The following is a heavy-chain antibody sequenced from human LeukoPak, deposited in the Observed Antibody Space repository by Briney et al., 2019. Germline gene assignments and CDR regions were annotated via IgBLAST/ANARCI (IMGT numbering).Heavy chain of an antibody. J-gene: IGHJ6*03. CDR1: GGSFSDYY. CDR3: ARDLIRGAAYYYMDV. Sequence: SETLSLTCAVYGGSFSDYYWSWIRQPAGKGLEWIGHIYTSGSTNYNPSLKSRVTISIDTSKNQFSLKLSSVTAADTAVYYCARDLIRGAAYYYMDVWGKGTTVTISS. D-gene: IGHD2/OR15-2a*01. CDR2: IYTSGST. V-gene: IGHV4-4*07.